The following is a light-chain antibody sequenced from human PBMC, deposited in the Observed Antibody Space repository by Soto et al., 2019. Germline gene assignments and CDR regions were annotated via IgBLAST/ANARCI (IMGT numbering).Light chain of an antibody. CDR3: QSYDARLSAYV. J-gene: IGLJ1*01. CDR2: ANS. Sequence: QSVLTQPPSVSGAPGQGVTISCTGSSFNIGANYDVHWYQHLPGTGPKLLIYANSFRPSGVPDRVSASKSGSSASLDITGLQAEDEADYYCQSYDARLSAYVFGTGTKLTVL. V-gene: IGLV1-40*01. CDR1: SFNIGANYD.